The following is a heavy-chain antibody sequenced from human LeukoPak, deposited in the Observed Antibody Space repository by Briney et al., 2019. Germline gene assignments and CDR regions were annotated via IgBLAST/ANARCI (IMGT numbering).Heavy chain of an antibody. CDR2: INPNSGGT. J-gene: IGHJ4*02. V-gene: IGHV1-2*02. CDR1: GYTFTGYY. Sequence: ASVKVSCKASGYTFTGYYMHWVRQAPGQGLEWMGWINPNSGGTNYAQKFQGRVTMTRDTSISTAYMELSRLRSDDTAMYYCARTTRAYYYDSSGYYPDYWGQGTLVTVSS. CDR3: ARTTRAYYYDSSGYYPDY. D-gene: IGHD3-22*01.